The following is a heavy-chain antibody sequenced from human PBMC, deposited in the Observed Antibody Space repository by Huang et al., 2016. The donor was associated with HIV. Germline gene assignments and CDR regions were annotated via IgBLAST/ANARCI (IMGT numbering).Heavy chain of an antibody. D-gene: IGHD6-19*01. J-gene: IGHJ5*02. CDR2: IAYDGRKK. CDR1: GFTFPNYA. V-gene: IGHV3-30*04. Sequence: QVQLVESGGGLVQPGRSLRLSCAASGFTFPNYALHWVRQAPVKGLEWVAFIAYDGRKKCYADSVKGRFTISRDNSKSTLFQLMNSLRVDDTALYYCARSAVPGDGDGFDPWGQGTLVTVSS. CDR3: ARSAVPGDGDGFDP.